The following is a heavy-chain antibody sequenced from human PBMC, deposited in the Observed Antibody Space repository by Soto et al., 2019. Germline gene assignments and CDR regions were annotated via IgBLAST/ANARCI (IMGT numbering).Heavy chain of an antibody. CDR2: ISSSSSTI. J-gene: IGHJ6*03. Sequence: GGSLRLSCAASGFTFSSYSMNWVRQAPGKWLEWVSYISSSSSTIYYADSVKGRFTFSSDNAKISLFLQMNSLRAEDTAVYYCARDYYYGSTDMDVWGKGTTVTVSS. CDR3: ARDYYYGSTDMDV. D-gene: IGHD3-10*01. V-gene: IGHV3-48*01. CDR1: GFTFSSYS.